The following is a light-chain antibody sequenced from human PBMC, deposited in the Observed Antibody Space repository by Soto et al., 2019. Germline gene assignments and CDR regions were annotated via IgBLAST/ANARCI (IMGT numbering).Light chain of an antibody. Sequence: EIVLTQSPGTLSLSPGERAALSCRASQSVSASYLAWYQQEPGQAPRLLIYGASRRATGIPDRFSGSGSGTDFTLTIRSLEPEDFAVYYCQQYGSSFLTFGGGTKVDIK. J-gene: IGKJ4*01. CDR2: GAS. CDR1: QSVSASY. CDR3: QQYGSSFLT. V-gene: IGKV3-20*01.